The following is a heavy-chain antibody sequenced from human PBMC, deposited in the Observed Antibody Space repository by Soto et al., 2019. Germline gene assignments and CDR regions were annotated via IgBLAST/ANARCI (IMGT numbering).Heavy chain of an antibody. V-gene: IGHV3-74*01. CDR3: AREVAPAALPPSSLMDL. Sequence: PGGSLRLSCAASGFTISSHWMHWVRQAPGKGLVWVSRINGDGSGSNYADAVKGRFTISRDNAKNTLYLQMNSLRAEDTAVYYCAREVAPAALPPSSLMDLWGQGTTVTVSS. CDR1: GFTISSHW. CDR2: INGDGSGS. J-gene: IGHJ6*02. D-gene: IGHD2-2*01.